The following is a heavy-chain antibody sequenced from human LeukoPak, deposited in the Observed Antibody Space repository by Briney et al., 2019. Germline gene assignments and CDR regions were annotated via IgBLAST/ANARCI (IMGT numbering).Heavy chain of an antibody. CDR2: ISGSGAYT. Sequence: GGSLRLSCAASGFTFSSYAMTWVRQAPGEGLEWASAISGSGAYTQYADSVKGRFTISRDNSKNTMYLEMNSLRAEDTAVYYCAKDLRAVAGRGPFDYWGQGTLVTVSS. D-gene: IGHD6-19*01. CDR1: GFTFSSYA. CDR3: AKDLRAVAGRGPFDY. J-gene: IGHJ4*02. V-gene: IGHV3-23*01.